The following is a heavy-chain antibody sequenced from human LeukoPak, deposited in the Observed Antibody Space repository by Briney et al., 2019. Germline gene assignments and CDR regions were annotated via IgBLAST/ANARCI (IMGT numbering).Heavy chain of an antibody. Sequence: GGSLRLSCAASGFTFGTYWMTWVRQAPGKGLEWVANIKEDGSEKYYVDSVKGRFTISRDNAKKSLYLQMNSLRVEDTAIYYCARDFPDYWGQGTLVTVSS. CDR1: GFTFGTYW. CDR3: ARDFPDY. J-gene: IGHJ4*02. CDR2: IKEDGSEK. V-gene: IGHV3-7*01.